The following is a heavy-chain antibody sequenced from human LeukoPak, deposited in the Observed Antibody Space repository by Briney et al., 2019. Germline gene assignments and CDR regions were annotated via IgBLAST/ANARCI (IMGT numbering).Heavy chain of an antibody. Sequence: PGGSLRLSCAASGFTFSSYGMHWVRQAPGKGLEWVAVIWYDGSNKYYADSVKGRFTISRDNSKNTLYLQMNSLRAEDTAAYYCAKDSSPGDYDHIAFDYWGQGTLVTVSS. CDR2: IWYDGSNK. CDR3: AKDSSPGDYDHIAFDY. CDR1: GFTFSSYG. D-gene: IGHD4-17*01. J-gene: IGHJ4*02. V-gene: IGHV3-33*06.